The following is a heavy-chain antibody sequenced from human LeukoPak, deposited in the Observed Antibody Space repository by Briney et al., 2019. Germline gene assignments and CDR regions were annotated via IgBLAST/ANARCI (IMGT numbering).Heavy chain of an antibody. CDR3: AKDLWFGESPSDY. V-gene: IGHV3-30-3*01. CDR2: ISYDGSNK. D-gene: IGHD3-10*01. Sequence: PGGSLRLSCAASGFIFSSYAMNWVRQAPGKGLEWVAVISYDGSNKHYADSVKGRFTISRDNSKNTLYLQMNSLRAEDTAVYYCAKDLWFGESPSDYWGQGTLVTVSS. CDR1: GFIFSSYA. J-gene: IGHJ4*02.